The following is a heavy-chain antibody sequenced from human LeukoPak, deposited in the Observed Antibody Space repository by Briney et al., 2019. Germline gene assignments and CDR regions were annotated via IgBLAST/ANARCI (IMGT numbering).Heavy chain of an antibody. CDR2: IYSSGST. V-gene: IGHV4-4*09. D-gene: IGHD3-16*01. Sequence: SETLSLTCSVSGGSISGYYWSWIRQPPGQILEWIGYIYSSGSTNYNPSLQSRVTMSVDTSMNQFSLRLSSVTAADTAVYYCARFTYTTRPSDVWGKGTTVTVSS. CDR1: GGSISGYY. J-gene: IGHJ6*04. CDR3: ARFTYTTRPSDV.